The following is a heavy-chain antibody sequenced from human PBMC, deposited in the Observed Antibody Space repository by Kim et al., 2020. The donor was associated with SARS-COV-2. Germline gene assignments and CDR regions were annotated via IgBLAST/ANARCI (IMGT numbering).Heavy chain of an antibody. V-gene: IGHV3-23*01. CDR2: ITGGGDR. D-gene: IGHD6-19*01. CDR1: GFTFRTYP. J-gene: IGHJ4*01. CDR3: VPCVNHAPRSGWCGSFDF. Sequence: GGSLRLSCAASGFTFRTYPMNWVRQAPGKGLEWVSAITGGGDRYYADAVKGRFTLPRDNSKNTLSLQINTLRAEDPAIYYCVPCVNHAPRSGWCGSFDF.